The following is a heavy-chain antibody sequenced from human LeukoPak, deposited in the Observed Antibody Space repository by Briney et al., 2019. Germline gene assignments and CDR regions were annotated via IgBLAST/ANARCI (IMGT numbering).Heavy chain of an antibody. CDR3: ARGPDYGDYVEY. J-gene: IGHJ4*02. CDR1: GVSFSGYY. D-gene: IGHD4-17*01. CDR2: INHSGST. Sequence: PSETLSLTCAVSGVSFSGYYWSWLRQPPGKGLEWMAEINHSGSTNYNPYLKSRVTISVDTSKNQFSLKLSSVTAADTAVYYCARGPDYGDYVEYWGQGTLVTVSS. V-gene: IGHV4-34*01.